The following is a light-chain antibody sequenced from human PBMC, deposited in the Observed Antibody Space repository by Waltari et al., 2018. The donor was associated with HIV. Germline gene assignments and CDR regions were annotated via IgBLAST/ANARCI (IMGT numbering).Light chain of an antibody. CDR3: LQYDNLPYS. CDR2: ASS. CDR1: EDIAKN. V-gene: IGKV1-33*01. Sequence: DIQMTQSPSSLSASAGDRVTITCQASEDIAKNLNWFQQKPGNAPKLFIYASSNLESGVPLRFSGGGSGTDYTFVIDSLQPEDIATYFCLQYDNLPYSFGQGTTLEIK. J-gene: IGKJ2*03.